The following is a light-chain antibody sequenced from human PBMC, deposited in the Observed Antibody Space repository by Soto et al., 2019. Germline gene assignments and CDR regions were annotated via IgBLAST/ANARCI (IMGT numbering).Light chain of an antibody. J-gene: IGKJ4*01. CDR3: EQRIDLVT. Sequence: EIVLTQYPDTLSLSPGERATLSCRASQSIRNYLAWYQQKPGQPPRLLIYDASNRATGIPARFSGGGSGTDFILTISSLEPEDSGVYYCEQRIDLVTFG. CDR2: DAS. CDR1: QSIRNY. V-gene: IGKV3-11*01.